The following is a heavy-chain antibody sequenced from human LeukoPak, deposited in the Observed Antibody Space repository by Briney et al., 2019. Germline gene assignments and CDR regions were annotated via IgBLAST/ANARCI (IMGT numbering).Heavy chain of an antibody. Sequence: GASVKVSCKASGYTFIGYYIHWVRQAPGQGLEWMGWINPNSGGTNYAQKFQGRVTMTRGTSISTAYMELSRLISDDTAVYHCARAHCSSTNCYQFDYWGQGTLVTVSS. V-gene: IGHV1-2*02. CDR2: INPNSGGT. CDR1: GYTFIGYY. D-gene: IGHD2-2*01. J-gene: IGHJ4*02. CDR3: ARAHCSSTNCYQFDY.